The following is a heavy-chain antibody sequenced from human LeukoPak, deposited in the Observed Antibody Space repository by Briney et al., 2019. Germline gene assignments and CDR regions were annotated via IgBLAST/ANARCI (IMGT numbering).Heavy chain of an antibody. Sequence: ASVRASCRASGYTFTTYYIHWVRQAPGQGLECMGRINSNSGSTIYAQKFQRRVAIATDRYITTAYMELSSLRSDDTAFYYCATMNYYYDRNYYTLDHWGQGTLDTVSS. CDR2: INSNSGST. D-gene: IGHD3-22*01. CDR1: GYTFTTYY. V-gene: IGHV1-2*06. J-gene: IGHJ4*02. CDR3: ATMNYYYDRNYYTLDH.